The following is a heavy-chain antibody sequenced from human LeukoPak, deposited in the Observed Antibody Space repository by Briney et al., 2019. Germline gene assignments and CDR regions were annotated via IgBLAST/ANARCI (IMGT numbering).Heavy chain of an antibody. CDR1: GGTFSSYA. D-gene: IGHD4-23*01. Sequence: SVKVSCKAPGGTFSSYAISWVRQAPGQGLDWMGRIIPILGIANYAQKFQGRDTITADKSTSTAFMELSTLRSEDTAVYYCARAEDDYGGKVGTWYFDLWGRGTLVTVSS. V-gene: IGHV1-69*04. CDR2: IIPILGIA. CDR3: ARAEDDYGGKVGTWYFDL. J-gene: IGHJ2*01.